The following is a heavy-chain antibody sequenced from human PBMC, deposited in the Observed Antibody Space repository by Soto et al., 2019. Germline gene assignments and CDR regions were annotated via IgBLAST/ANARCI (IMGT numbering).Heavy chain of an antibody. J-gene: IGHJ3*01. D-gene: IGHD2-2*01. V-gene: IGHV3-23*01. Sequence: PGGSLRLSCTASGFNFRSYAMSWVRQAPGKGLEWDSIISSNGESAYHTGATYYEDSVRGRFSIPRDNLKKTLYLQMSSLRADDTAVYSCTKALYCSRTSCYSGGDSFHVWDQERMVTISS. CDR1: GFNFRSYA. CDR2: ISSNGESAYHTGAT. CDR3: TKALYCSRTSCYSGGDSFHV.